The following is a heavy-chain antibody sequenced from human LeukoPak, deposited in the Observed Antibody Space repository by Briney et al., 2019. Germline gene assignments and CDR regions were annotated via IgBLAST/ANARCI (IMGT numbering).Heavy chain of an antibody. Sequence: QTGGSLRLSCAASGFTFSSYWMHWVRQAPGKGLVWVSRINSDGSSTSYADSVKGRFTISRDNSKNTLYLQMNTLRVEDTAVYYCAKEKERILTGHSGFDYWGQGTLVTVSS. CDR1: GFTFSSYW. D-gene: IGHD3-9*01. CDR2: INSDGSST. J-gene: IGHJ4*02. V-gene: IGHV3-74*01. CDR3: AKEKERILTGHSGFDY.